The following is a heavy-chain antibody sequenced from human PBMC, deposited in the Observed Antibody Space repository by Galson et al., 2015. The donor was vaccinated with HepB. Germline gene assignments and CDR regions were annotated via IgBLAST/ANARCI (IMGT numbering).Heavy chain of an antibody. CDR3: ARDRYYYDSSGYYGDY. CDR1: GFTFSSYG. Sequence: SLRLSCAASGFTFSSYGMHWVRQAPGKGLEWVALIWYGARNKYYADSVKGRFTISRDNSKNTLYLQMNSLRADDTAVYYCARDRYYYDSSGYYGDYWGQGTLVTVSS. V-gene: IGHV3-33*01. D-gene: IGHD3-22*01. J-gene: IGHJ4*02. CDR2: IWYGARNK.